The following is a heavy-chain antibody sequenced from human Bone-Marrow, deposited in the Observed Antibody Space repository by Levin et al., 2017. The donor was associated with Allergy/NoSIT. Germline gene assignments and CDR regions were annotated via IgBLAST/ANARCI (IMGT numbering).Heavy chain of an antibody. D-gene: IGHD3-3*01. CDR3: ARPLNADYDYWSSYYTYLHY. V-gene: IGHV1-2*02. Sequence: ASVKVSCKASGYTFTDFYVHWVRQAPGQGPEWMGWINPNSGGTNYAQKFQGRVSMTRDTSINTAYMELTRLTSDDTAVYFCARPLNADYDYWSSYYTYLHYWGQGTLVTVSS. J-gene: IGHJ4*02. CDR2: INPNSGGT. CDR1: GYTFTDFY.